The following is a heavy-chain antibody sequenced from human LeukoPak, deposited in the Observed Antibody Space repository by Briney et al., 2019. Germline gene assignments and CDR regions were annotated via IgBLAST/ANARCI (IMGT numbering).Heavy chain of an antibody. V-gene: IGHV4-59*12. CDR3: ARPGYSSG. CDR1: GGSISSNY. CDR2: IYYSGST. Sequence: SETLSLTCTVSGGSISSNYWSWIRQPPGGGLEWIAHIYYSGSTNYNPSLKSRVTISVDTSKNQSSLKLSSVTAADTAVYYCARPGYSSGWGQGTLVTVSS. D-gene: IGHD6-19*01. J-gene: IGHJ4*02.